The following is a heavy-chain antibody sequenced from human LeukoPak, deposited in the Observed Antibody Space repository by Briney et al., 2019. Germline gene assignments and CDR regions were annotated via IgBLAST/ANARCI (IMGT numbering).Heavy chain of an antibody. CDR2: INEDETTI. V-gene: IGHV3-74*01. D-gene: IGHD6-19*01. CDR1: GFTFSSYW. Sequence: GGSLRLSCAASGFTFSSYWMHWVRQAPGKGLVWVSRINEDETTITYADSVKGRFTISRDNAKNTLYLQMNSLRAEDTAVYYCARGAVAGNFDLWGRGTLVTVSS. CDR3: ARGAVAGNFDL. J-gene: IGHJ2*01.